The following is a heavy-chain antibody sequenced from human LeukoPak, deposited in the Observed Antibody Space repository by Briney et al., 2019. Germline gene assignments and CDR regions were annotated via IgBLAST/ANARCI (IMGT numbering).Heavy chain of an antibody. J-gene: IGHJ4*02. D-gene: IGHD2-15*01. V-gene: IGHV3-23*01. CDR3: AKLGLYCSGGYRYSQYYFDY. CDR1: GFTFSSYA. CDR2: ISGSGGST. Sequence: GGSLRLSCAASGFTFSSYAMSWVRQGPGKGLEWVSVISGSGGSTYYADSVKGRFTISRDNSKNTLYLQMNSLRAEDTAVYYCAKLGLYCSGGYRYSQYYFDYWGQGALVTVSS.